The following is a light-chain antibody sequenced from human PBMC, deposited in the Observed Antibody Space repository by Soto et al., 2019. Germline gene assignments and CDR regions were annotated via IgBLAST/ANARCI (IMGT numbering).Light chain of an antibody. CDR3: QQYSDWPRT. J-gene: IGKJ1*01. CDR1: QSVNSK. V-gene: IGKV3D-15*01. CDR2: DAS. Sequence: EIVLTQSPATLSLSPGDRATLSCRASQSVNSKLAWYHQKPGQAPRLLIYDASTRATGIPARFSGSGSGTDFTLTITSLQPEDFAVYYCQQYSDWPRTFGRGTKVEIK.